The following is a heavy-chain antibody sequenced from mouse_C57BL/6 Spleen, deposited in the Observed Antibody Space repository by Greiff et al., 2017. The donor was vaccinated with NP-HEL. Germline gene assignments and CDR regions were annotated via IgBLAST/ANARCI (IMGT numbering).Heavy chain of an antibody. CDR3: ARDRWYFDV. V-gene: IGHV1-76*01. CDR2: IYPGSGNT. J-gene: IGHJ1*03. Sequence: QVQLKQSGAELVRPGASVKLSCKASGYTFTDYYINWVKQRPGQGLEWIARIYPGSGNTYYNEKFKGKATLTAEKSSSTAYMQLSSLTSEDSAVYFCARDRWYFDVWGTGTTVTVSS. D-gene: IGHD3-2*01. CDR1: GYTFTDYY.